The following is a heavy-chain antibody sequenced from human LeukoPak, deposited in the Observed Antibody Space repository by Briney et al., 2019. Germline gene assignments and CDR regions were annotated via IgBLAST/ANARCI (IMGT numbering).Heavy chain of an antibody. D-gene: IGHD1-20*01. J-gene: IGHJ4*02. CDR3: ARYNSAAGDFDY. V-gene: IGHV4-59*01. Sequence: SETLSLTCTVSGGSLSSYYWSWIRQPPGKGLGWIGYVYYTGSTNFNPSLKSRVTISVDTSTNQFSLKLNSVTAADTAVYYCARYNSAAGDFDYWGQGTLVTVSS. CDR2: VYYTGST. CDR1: GGSLSSYY.